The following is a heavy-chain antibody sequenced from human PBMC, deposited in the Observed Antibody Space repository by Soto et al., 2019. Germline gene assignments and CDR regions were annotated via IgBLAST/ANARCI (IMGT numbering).Heavy chain of an antibody. CDR3: ARNTGRDWNVWFDP. Sequence: YGPTRVNHTRTVTLTCTFSGFSLSTSGMRVSWIRQPPGKALEWLARIDWDDDKFYSTSLKTRLTISKDTSKNQVVLTMTNMDPVDTATYYCARNTGRDWNVWFDPLCEGTLGTGS. V-gene: IGHV2-70*04. CDR1: GFSLSTSGMR. CDR2: IDWDDDK. J-gene: IGHJ5*02. D-gene: IGHD1-1*01.